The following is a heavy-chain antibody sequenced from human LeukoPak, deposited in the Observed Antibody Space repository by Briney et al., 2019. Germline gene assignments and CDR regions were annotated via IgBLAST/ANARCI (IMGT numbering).Heavy chain of an antibody. J-gene: IGHJ4*02. CDR3: ARSGGWGFNLFDY. V-gene: IGHV4-59*01. Sequence: SETLSLTCAVYGGSFSGYYWSWIRQPPGKGLEWIGYIYYSGSTNYNPSLKSRVTISVDTSKNQFSLKLSSVTAADTAVYYCARSGGWGFNLFDYWGQGTLVTVSS. CDR2: IYYSGST. D-gene: IGHD2-15*01. CDR1: GGSFSGYY.